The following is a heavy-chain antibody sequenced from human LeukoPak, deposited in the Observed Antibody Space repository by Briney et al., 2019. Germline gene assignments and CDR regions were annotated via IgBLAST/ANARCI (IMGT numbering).Heavy chain of an antibody. Sequence: SETLSLTCTVSGGSISSSSYYWGWIRQPPGKGLEWIGSIYYSGSTYFNPSLKSRVTISVDTSKNQFSLKLSSVTAADTAVYYCARGAVPYCSGGCSFDYWGQGTLVTVSS. CDR3: ARGAVPYCSGGCSFDY. V-gene: IGHV4-39*07. D-gene: IGHD2-15*01. CDR2: IYYSGST. J-gene: IGHJ4*02. CDR1: GGSISSSSYY.